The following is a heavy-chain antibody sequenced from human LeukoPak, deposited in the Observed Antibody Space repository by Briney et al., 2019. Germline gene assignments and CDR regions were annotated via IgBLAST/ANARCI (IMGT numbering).Heavy chain of an antibody. CDR3: ARDYSSSFGEIDY. V-gene: IGHV1-2*02. J-gene: IGHJ4*02. Sequence: GASVKVSCKASGYTFTGYYMHWVRQAPGQGLEWMGWINPNSGGTNYAQKFQGRVTMTRDTSISTAYMELSRLRSDDTAVYYCARDYSSSFGEIDYWGQGTLVTVSS. CDR1: GYTFTGYY. D-gene: IGHD6-6*01. CDR2: INPNSGGT.